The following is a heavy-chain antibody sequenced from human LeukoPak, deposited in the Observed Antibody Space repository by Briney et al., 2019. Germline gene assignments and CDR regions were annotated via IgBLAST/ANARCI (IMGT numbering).Heavy chain of an antibody. CDR3: ARHXXGXXGDY. CDR2: IFHSGIT. D-gene: IGHD5-12*01. Sequence: PSETLSLTCTVSGGSISSSSYYWGWIRQPPGQGLEWIGSIFHSGITYYNPSLKSRVTISVDTSKNQFSLKLSSVTAADTAVYYXARHXXGXXGDYWGXXXXVXXSS. J-gene: IGHJ4*01. CDR1: GGSISSSSYY. V-gene: IGHV4-39*01.